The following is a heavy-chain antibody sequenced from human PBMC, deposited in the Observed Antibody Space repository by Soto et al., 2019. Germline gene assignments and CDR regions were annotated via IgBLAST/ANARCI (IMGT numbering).Heavy chain of an antibody. J-gene: IGHJ5*02. D-gene: IGHD3-3*01. Sequence: SETLSLTCAVYGGSFSGYYWSWIRQPPGKGLEWIGEINHSGSTNYNPSLKSRVTISVDTSKNQFSLKLSSVTAADTAVYYCARGYYPSITIFEGWFDPWGQGTLVTVSS. V-gene: IGHV4-34*01. CDR3: ARGYYPSITIFEGWFDP. CDR2: INHSGST. CDR1: GGSFSGYY.